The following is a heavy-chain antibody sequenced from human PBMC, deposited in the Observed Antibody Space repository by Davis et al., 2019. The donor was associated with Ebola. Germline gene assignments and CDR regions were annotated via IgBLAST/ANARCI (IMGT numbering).Heavy chain of an antibody. D-gene: IGHD3-22*01. CDR1: GFTFSSYS. CDR3: ARDKSGYYDSSGYPILISYGMDV. CDR2: ISSSSSYI. J-gene: IGHJ6*04. Sequence: GESLKISCAASGFTFSSYSMNWVRRAPGKGLEWVSSISSSSSYIYYADSVKGRFTISRDNAKNSLYLQMNSLRAEDTAVYYCARDKSGYYDSSGYPILISYGMDVWGKGTTVTVSS. V-gene: IGHV3-21*01.